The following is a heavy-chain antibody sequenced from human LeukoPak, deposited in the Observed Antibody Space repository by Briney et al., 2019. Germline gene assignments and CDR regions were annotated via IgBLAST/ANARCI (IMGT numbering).Heavy chain of an antibody. CDR1: GYTFTNYG. V-gene: IGHV1-69*05. D-gene: IGHD4-11*01. CDR2: IIPIFGTA. CDR3: ARVTKEDDY. J-gene: IGHJ4*02. Sequence: GASVKVSCKASGYTFTNYGISWVRQAPGQGLEWMGGIIPIFGTANYAQKFQGRVTITTDESTSTAYMELSSLRSEDTAVYYCARVTKEDDYWAREPWSPSPQ.